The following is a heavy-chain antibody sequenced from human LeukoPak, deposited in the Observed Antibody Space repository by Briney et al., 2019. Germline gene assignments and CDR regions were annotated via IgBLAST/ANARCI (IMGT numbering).Heavy chain of an antibody. Sequence: ASVKVSCKASGYTFTHYPVNWVRQAPGQGLEWMGWMNPNSGNTGYAQKFQGRVTITRNTSISTAYMELSSLRSEDTAVYYCARGHMVATNYYYYYMDVWGKGTTVTVSS. V-gene: IGHV1-8*03. J-gene: IGHJ6*03. CDR2: MNPNSGNT. CDR1: GYTFTHYP. CDR3: ARGHMVATNYYYYYMDV. D-gene: IGHD5-12*01.